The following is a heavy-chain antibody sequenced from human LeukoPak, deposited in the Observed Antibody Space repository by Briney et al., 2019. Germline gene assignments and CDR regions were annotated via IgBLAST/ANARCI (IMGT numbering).Heavy chain of an antibody. V-gene: IGHV3-23*01. CDR2: INGDGGST. CDR1: GITFRSYA. Sequence: GGSLRLSCAASGITFRSYAMSWVRQARGKGLEWVSAINGDGGSTYYADSVKGRFTISRDNSNNTLFLQMNSLRVEDAAVYYCAKCGAQSGSYRVVDCWGRGTLVTVSS. J-gene: IGHJ4*02. CDR3: AKCGAQSGSYRVVDC. D-gene: IGHD3-10*01.